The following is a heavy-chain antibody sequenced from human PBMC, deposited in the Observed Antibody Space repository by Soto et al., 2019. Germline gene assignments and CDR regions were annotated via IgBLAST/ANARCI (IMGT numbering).Heavy chain of an antibody. CDR3: ARQRTTVVTQAYFDH. V-gene: IGHV4-39*01. Sequence: SETLSLTCIVSGESISRSSYYWGWIRQPPGKGLEWIGSIYYSGRTYYNPSFKSRVTISIDTSKNQFSLKLSSVTATDTAVYYCARQRTTVVTQAYFDHWGQGALVTVSS. D-gene: IGHD2-21*02. CDR2: IYYSGRT. CDR1: GESISRSSYY. J-gene: IGHJ4*02.